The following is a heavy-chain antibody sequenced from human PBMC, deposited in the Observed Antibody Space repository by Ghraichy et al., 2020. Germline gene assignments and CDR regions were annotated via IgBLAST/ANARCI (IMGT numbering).Heavy chain of an antibody. D-gene: IGHD2-15*01. V-gene: IGHV3-23*01. CDR3: AKAWGYCSGGTCPSYNWFDP. CDR1: GFGFSSYV. J-gene: IGHJ5*02. Sequence: GSLRLSCAASGFGFSSYVMSWVRQAPGKGLEWVSTIGASGGPTYYADSVKGRFTISRDNSKSTVSLQMNSLRAEDTAVYYCAKAWGYCSGGTCPSYNWFDPWGQGTLVTVSS. CDR2: IGASGGPT.